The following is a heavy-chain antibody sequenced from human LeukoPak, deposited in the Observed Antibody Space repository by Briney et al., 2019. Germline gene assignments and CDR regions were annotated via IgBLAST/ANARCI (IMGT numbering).Heavy chain of an antibody. J-gene: IGHJ6*03. CDR2: TYYRSKWYN. Sequence: SQTLSLTCAISGDSVSSNSAAWNWIRQSPSRGLEWLGRTYYRSKWYNDYAVSVKSRITINPDTSKNQFSLQLNSVTPEDTAVYYCARGGGSYSWPFDYYYYYMDVWGKGTTVTVSS. CDR1: GDSVSSNSAA. V-gene: IGHV6-1*01. D-gene: IGHD1-26*01. CDR3: ARGGGSYSWPFDYYYYYMDV.